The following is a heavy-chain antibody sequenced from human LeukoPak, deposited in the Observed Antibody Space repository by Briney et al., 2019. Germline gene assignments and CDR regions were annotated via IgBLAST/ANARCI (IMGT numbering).Heavy chain of an antibody. D-gene: IGHD2-15*01. J-gene: IGHJ4*02. CDR3: ATDRATQYFDY. Sequence: GGSLRLSCAASGFTVSSNYMSWVRQARGKGLEWVAFIWYDGSNKYYADSVKGRFTISRDNSRNTLFLQMNSLSAEDTAVYYCATDRATQYFDYWGQGTLVSVSS. CDR1: GFTVSSNY. V-gene: IGHV3-33*08. CDR2: IWYDGSNK.